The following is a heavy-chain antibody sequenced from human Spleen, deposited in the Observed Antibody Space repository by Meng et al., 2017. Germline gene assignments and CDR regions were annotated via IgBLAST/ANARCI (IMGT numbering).Heavy chain of an antibody. J-gene: IGHJ4*02. CDR3: ARVPTTMAHDVDY. Sequence: QGPLTHCGGRVLKPSGTLAHTCVCSGWSFSEDYWSWLRQPPGKALEWIGEINHSGSTNYNPSLVSRATISVDTSQNNLSLKLSSVTAADSAVYYCARVPTTMAHDVDYWGQGTLVTVSS. CDR2: INHSGST. D-gene: IGHD4-11*01. CDR1: GWSFSEDY. V-gene: IGHV4-34*01.